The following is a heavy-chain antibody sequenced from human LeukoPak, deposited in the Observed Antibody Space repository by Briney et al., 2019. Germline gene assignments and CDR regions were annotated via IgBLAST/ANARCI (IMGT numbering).Heavy chain of an antibody. CDR2: IIPIFGTP. D-gene: IGHD1-26*01. J-gene: IGHJ3*02. CDR1: GYTFTSYG. CDR3: ARSARSYSDAFDI. V-gene: IGHV1-69*13. Sequence: ASVKVSCKASGYTFTSYGITWVRQAPGQGLEWMGGIIPIFGTPNYAQKFQGRVTITVDESTSTGYMELSSLRSEDRAVYYCARSARSYSDAFDIWGQGTKVTVSS.